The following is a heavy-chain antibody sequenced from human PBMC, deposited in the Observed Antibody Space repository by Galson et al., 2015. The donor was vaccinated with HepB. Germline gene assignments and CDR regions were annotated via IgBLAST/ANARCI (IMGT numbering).Heavy chain of an antibody. CDR2: IYYSGST. CDR3: ARHWAPGVEVLEWLLSDWFDP. Sequence: LSLTCTVSGGSISSSSYYWGWIRQPPGKGLEWIGSIYYSGSTYYNPSLKSRVTISVDTSKNQFSLKLSSVTAADTAVYYCARHWAPGVEVLEWLLSDWFDPWGQGTLVTVSS. CDR1: GGSISSSSYY. J-gene: IGHJ5*02. V-gene: IGHV4-39*01. D-gene: IGHD3-3*01.